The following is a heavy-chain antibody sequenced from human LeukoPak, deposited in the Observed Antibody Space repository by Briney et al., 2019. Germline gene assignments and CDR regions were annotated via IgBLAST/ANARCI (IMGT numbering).Heavy chain of an antibody. V-gene: IGHV3-23*01. J-gene: IGHJ5*02. CDR3: ATDGAGFDT. CDR1: GFIFSSYA. Sequence: PGGSLRLSCAASGFIFSSYAMSWVRQAPGKGQEWVSAISGSGGSTYYADSVKGRFTISRDNAKKSLYLEMNNLRAEDTAVYYCATDGAGFDTWGQGVLVTVSS. CDR2: ISGSGGST.